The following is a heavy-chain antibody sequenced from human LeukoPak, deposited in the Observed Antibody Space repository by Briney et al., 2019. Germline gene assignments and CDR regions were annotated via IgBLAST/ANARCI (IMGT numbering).Heavy chain of an antibody. V-gene: IGHV1-2*02. J-gene: IGHJ4*02. Sequence: ASVKVSCKASGYTFTGYYMHWVRQAPGQGLEWMGWIDPKSGGTNYAQKFQGRVSMTRDTSISRAYMELSRLRSDATRVYYCTREQYSGSDLFDYWGQGTLVTVSS. CDR2: IDPKSGGT. D-gene: IGHD1-26*01. CDR3: TREQYSGSDLFDY. CDR1: GYTFTGYY.